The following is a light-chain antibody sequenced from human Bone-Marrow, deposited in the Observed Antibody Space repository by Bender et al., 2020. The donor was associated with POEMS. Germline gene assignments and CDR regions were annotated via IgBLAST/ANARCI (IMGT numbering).Light chain of an antibody. Sequence: QSALTQPASVSASPGQSITISCTGTSSDVGAYKSVSWYQQYPGNAPTLLIYDVTNRPSGVSNRFSGSKSGNAASLTISGLQAADEADYYCSSYTSGSTWVFGDGTKLTVL. CDR3: SSYTSGSTWV. J-gene: IGLJ3*02. V-gene: IGLV2-14*03. CDR2: DVT. CDR1: SSDVGAYKS.